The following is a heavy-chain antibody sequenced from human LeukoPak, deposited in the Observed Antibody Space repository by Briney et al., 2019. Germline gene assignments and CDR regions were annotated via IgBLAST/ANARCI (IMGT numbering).Heavy chain of an antibody. CDR1: GFTVSSNY. CDR2: IYSGGST. V-gene: IGHV3-66*01. CDR3: ARDPLMVRGINYYYYGMDV. Sequence: GGSLRLSCAASGFTVSSNYMSWVRQAPGKGLEWVSVIYSGGSTYYADSVKGRFTISRDNSKSTLYLQMNSLRAEDTAVYYCARDPLMVRGINYYYYGMDVWGQGTTVTVSS. J-gene: IGHJ6*02. D-gene: IGHD3-10*01.